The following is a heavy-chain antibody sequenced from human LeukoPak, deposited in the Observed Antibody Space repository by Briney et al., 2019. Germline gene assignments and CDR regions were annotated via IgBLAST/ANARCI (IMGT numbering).Heavy chain of an antibody. J-gene: IGHJ4*02. V-gene: IGHV3-23*01. CDR1: GFTFSSYA. Sequence: PGGSLRLSCAASGFTFSSYAMSWVRQAPGKGLEWVSAISGSGGSTYYADSVKGRFTISRDNSKNTPYLQMNSLRAEDTAVYYCAKSEPRSSSWYRGLVDYWGQGTLATVSS. CDR3: AKSEPRSSSWYRGLVDY. CDR2: ISGSGGST. D-gene: IGHD6-13*01.